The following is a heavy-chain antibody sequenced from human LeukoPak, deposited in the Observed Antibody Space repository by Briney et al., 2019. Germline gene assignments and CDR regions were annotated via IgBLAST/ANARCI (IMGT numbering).Heavy chain of an antibody. CDR2: IIPIFGTA. Sequence: SVKVSCKASGGTFSSYAISWVRQAPGQGLEWMGGIIPIFGTANYAQKFQGRVTITADESTSTAYMELSSLRSEDTAVYYCARDGMEDYYDSSGHYYFDYWGQGTLVTVSS. D-gene: IGHD3-22*01. CDR3: ARDGMEDYYDSSGHYYFDY. CDR1: GGTFSSYA. V-gene: IGHV1-69*13. J-gene: IGHJ4*02.